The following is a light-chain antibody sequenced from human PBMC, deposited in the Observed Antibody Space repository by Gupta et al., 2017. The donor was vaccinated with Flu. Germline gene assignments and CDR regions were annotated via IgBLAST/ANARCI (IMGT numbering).Light chain of an antibody. CDR2: QDS. Sequence: VSVSPGQTASITCSGDKLGDKYACWYQQKPGQSPVLVIYQDSKRPSGIPERFSGSNSGNTATLTISGTQAMDEADYYCQAWDSSTWVFGGGTKLTVL. J-gene: IGLJ3*02. V-gene: IGLV3-1*01. CDR1: KLGDKY. CDR3: QAWDSSTWV.